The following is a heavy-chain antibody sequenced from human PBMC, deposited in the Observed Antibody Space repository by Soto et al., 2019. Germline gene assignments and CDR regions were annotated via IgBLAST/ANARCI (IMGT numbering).Heavy chain of an antibody. CDR3: AIFNVTTPNFDY. Sequence: PSETLSLTCAVYGGSFSGYYWSWIRQPPGKGLEWIGEINHSGSTNYNPSLKSRVTISVDTSKNQFSLKLSSVTSADTAVYYGAIFNVTTPNFDYWGQGTLVTVSS. D-gene: IGHD4-17*01. CDR1: GGSFSGYY. CDR2: INHSGST. J-gene: IGHJ4*02. V-gene: IGHV4-34*01.